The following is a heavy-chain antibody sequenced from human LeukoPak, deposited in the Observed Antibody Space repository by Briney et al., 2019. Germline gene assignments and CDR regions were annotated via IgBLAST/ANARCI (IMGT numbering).Heavy chain of an antibody. CDR1: GFSFDFSGYA. CDR2: INGIGTSL. J-gene: IGHJ4*02. D-gene: IGHD5/OR15-5a*01. Sequence: GGSLRLSCAASGFSFDFSGYAMSWVRQAPGKGLEWVSGINGIGTSLYYADSVKGRFTISRDNSDNTLYLQMNSLRADDTAVYYCAKGSICGVYGDFDHWGQGTLVTVSS. V-gene: IGHV3-23*05. CDR3: AKGSICGVYGDFDH.